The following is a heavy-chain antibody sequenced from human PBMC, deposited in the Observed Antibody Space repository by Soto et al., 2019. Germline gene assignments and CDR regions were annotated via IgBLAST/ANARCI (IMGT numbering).Heavy chain of an antibody. Sequence: QVQLVESGGGVVQPGRSLRLSCAASGFTFSSYGMHWVRQAPGKGLEWVAVIWYDGSNKYYADSVKGRFTISRDNSKNTLYLQMNSLRAEDTAVYYCARGGSGSYYPTAEGRWYFDLWGRGTLVTVSS. CDR1: GFTFSSYG. CDR2: IWYDGSNK. V-gene: IGHV3-33*01. D-gene: IGHD3-10*01. CDR3: ARGGSGSYYPTAEGRWYFDL. J-gene: IGHJ2*01.